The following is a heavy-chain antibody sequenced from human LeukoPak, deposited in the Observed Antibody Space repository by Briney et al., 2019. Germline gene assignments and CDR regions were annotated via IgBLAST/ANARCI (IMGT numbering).Heavy chain of an antibody. Sequence: GGSLRLSCAASGFTFSDSYMSWIRQAPGKGLEWISYITSSGSTIYYADSVKGRFTISRDNAKNSLYLQMNSLRAEDTAVYYCAGHYAASVAFDIWGQGTMVTVSS. CDR1: GFTFSDSY. D-gene: IGHD3-16*01. J-gene: IGHJ3*02. CDR2: ITSSGSTI. CDR3: AGHYAASVAFDI. V-gene: IGHV3-11*01.